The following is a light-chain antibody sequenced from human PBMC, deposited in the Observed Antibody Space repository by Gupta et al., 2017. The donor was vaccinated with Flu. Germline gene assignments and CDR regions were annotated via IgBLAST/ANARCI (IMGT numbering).Light chain of an antibody. J-gene: IGKJ1*01. Sequence: IVRTQSPLSLPVPPGEPASIPCRSSQTLLHRNGYHYSGWYLQKPGQSPQLLIYLGSNRASGVPDRFSGRGSGTDFILKSSRVEAEDVGVYCCMQDLQAPPTFGQGTKVEIK. CDR1: QTLLHRNGYHY. CDR2: LGS. V-gene: IGKV2-28*01. CDR3: MQDLQAPPT.